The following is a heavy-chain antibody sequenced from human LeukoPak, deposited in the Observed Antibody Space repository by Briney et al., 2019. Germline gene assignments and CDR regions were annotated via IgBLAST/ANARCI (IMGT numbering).Heavy chain of an antibody. V-gene: IGHV3-23*01. CDR2: VSGSGVST. D-gene: IGHD2-15*01. CDR1: GFHQSSYTFITPA. J-gene: IGHJ6*03. CDR3: AKGVEDSGIYYYYYMDV. Sequence: GGSLRLSCAASGFHQSSYTFITPAIRWVRQAPGKGLEWVSAVSGSGVSTYYADSVKGRFTISRDNSKNTLYLQMNGLRAEDTAVYYCAKGVEDSGIYYYYYMDVWGKGTTVTVSS.